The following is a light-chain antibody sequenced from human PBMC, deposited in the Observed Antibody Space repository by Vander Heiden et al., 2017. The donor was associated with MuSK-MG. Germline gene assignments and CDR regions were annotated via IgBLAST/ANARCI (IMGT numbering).Light chain of an antibody. CDR3: QQFDNLPLT. V-gene: IGKV1-33*01. J-gene: IGKJ4*01. CDR1: QDISTY. Sequence: DIHMTQSPSSLSASVGDRVTITCQASQDISTYLNWYQQKPGKAPTLLIYHASNLETGVPSRFSGRGSGTDFSFTITDLQPDDVATYHCQQFDNLPLTFGGGTKVEI. CDR2: HAS.